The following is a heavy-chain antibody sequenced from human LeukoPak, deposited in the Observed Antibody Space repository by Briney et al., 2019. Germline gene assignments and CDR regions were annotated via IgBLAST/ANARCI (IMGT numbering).Heavy chain of an antibody. V-gene: IGHV1-69*05. CDR1: GGTFSSYA. CDR3: AIGSDILTGYAYDY. D-gene: IGHD3-9*01. J-gene: IGHJ4*02. CDR2: IIPIFGTA. Sequence: GSSVTVSFKASGGTFSSYAISWVRQAPGQGLEWMGGIIPIFGTANYAQKFQGRVTITTDESTSTAYMELSSLRSEDTAVYYCAIGSDILTGYAYDYWGQGTLVTVSS.